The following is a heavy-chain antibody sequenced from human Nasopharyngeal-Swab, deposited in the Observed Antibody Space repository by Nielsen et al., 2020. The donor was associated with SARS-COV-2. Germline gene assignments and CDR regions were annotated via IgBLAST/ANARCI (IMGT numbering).Heavy chain of an antibody. Sequence: ASVKVSCKTSGYTFTNYSMNWVRQAPGQGLDWMGWINTNTGNPTYAQGFSGRFVFSLDTSVSTAYLQISSLKAEDTAVYYCARGHGAYAHGYWGQGTLVTVSS. D-gene: IGHD4-17*01. J-gene: IGHJ4*02. CDR3: ARGHGAYAHGY. CDR2: INTNTGNP. CDR1: GYTFTNYS. V-gene: IGHV7-4-1*02.